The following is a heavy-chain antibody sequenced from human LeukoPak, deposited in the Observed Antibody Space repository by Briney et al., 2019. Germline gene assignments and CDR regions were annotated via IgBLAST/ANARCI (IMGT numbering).Heavy chain of an antibody. V-gene: IGHV3-33*01. CDR2: IWYDGSNK. Sequence: GGSLRLSCAASGFTFSSYGMHWVRQAPGKGLEWVAVIWYDGSNKYYADSVKGRFTISRDNSKNMLYLQMNSLRAEDTAVYYCARDPWSSSREGVFDYWGQGTLVTVSS. CDR1: GFTFSSYG. CDR3: ARDPWSSSREGVFDY. D-gene: IGHD3-10*01. J-gene: IGHJ4*02.